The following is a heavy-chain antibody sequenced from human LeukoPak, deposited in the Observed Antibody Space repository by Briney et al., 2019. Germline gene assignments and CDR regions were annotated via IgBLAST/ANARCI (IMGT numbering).Heavy chain of an antibody. V-gene: IGHV3-66*02. Sequence: GGSLRLSCAASGFTVSSNYINWVRQAPGKGLEWVSVIYSSGRTYYADSVKGRFTISRDNSKNTVYLQKNSLRAEDNAVYYCWRRLYAWGSYYPGYFDYWGQGTLVTVSS. CDR2: IYSSGRT. CDR3: WRRLYAWGSYYPGYFDY. J-gene: IGHJ4*02. D-gene: IGHD3-10*01. CDR1: GFTVSSNY.